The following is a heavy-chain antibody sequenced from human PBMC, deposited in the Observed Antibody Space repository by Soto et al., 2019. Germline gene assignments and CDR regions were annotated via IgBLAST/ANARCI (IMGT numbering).Heavy chain of an antibody. D-gene: IGHD6-13*01. Sequence: ASVKVSCKASGYTFTSYYMHWVRQAPGQGLEWMGITNPSGGSTSYAQKFQGRVTMTRDTSTSTVYMELSSLRSEDTAVYYCAREQQLVLSPHFDYWGQGTLVTSPQ. CDR3: AREQQLVLSPHFDY. V-gene: IGHV1-46*03. CDR1: GYTFTSYY. J-gene: IGHJ4*02. CDR2: TNPSGGST.